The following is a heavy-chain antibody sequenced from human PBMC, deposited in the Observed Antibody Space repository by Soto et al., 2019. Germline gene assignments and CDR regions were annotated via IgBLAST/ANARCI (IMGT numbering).Heavy chain of an antibody. Sequence: PGGSLRLSCAASGFTFSSYWMSWVRQAPGKGLEWVANIKQDGSEKYYVDSVKGRFTISRDNAKNSLYLQMNSLRAEDTAVYYCARGLLWFGELLAYYYYGMDVWGQGTTVTVSS. J-gene: IGHJ6*02. CDR1: GFTFSSYW. V-gene: IGHV3-7*02. CDR3: ARGLLWFGELLAYYYYGMDV. D-gene: IGHD3-10*01. CDR2: IKQDGSEK.